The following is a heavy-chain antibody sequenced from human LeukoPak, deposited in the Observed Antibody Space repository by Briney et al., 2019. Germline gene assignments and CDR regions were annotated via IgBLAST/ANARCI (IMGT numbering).Heavy chain of an antibody. J-gene: IGHJ4*02. V-gene: IGHV3-23*01. D-gene: IGHD2-15*01. CDR2: IHGGGSTT. CDR1: GFSFSTYV. CDR3: VKESGAKGDY. Sequence: GGSLRLSCAASGFSFSTYVMTWVRQAPGKGLEWVSSIHGGGSTTFYTDSVRGRFTISRDNSKNKVYLQMNGLRAEDTGIYYCVKESGAKGDYWGQGTLVTVSS.